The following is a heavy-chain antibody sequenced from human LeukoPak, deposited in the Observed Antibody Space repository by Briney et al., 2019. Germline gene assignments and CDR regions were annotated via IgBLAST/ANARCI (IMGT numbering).Heavy chain of an antibody. CDR1: GFTFSYAW. Sequence: PGGSLRLSCTASGFTFSYAWMSWVRQAAGKGLEWLGRIKSKSDGGTTDIAAPVKGRFTISRDDSKNTVYLQMNSLKTEDTAVYYCSTYRYNYDTSGYDYWGQGTLVTVSS. J-gene: IGHJ4*02. CDR2: IKSKSDGGTT. D-gene: IGHD3-22*01. CDR3: STYRYNYDTSGYDY. V-gene: IGHV3-15*01.